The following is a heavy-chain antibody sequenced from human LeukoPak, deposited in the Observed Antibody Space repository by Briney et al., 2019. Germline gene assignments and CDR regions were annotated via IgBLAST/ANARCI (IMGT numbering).Heavy chain of an antibody. D-gene: IGHD4-23*01. CDR2: INLNGGRT. CDR3: ARRMATVVGYYFDY. V-gene: IGHV3-20*04. CDR1: GFTFDDYG. J-gene: IGHJ4*02. Sequence: PGWSLRLSCAASGFTFDDYGMSGVRRVPGKGLEWVSGINLNGGRTGYADSVKGRFTISRDNAKNSLYLQMNSLRAAAATLYYCARRMATVVGYYFDYWGQGTLVTVSS.